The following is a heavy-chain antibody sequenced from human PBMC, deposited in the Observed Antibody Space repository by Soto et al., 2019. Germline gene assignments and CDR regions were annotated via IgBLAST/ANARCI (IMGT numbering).Heavy chain of an antibody. J-gene: IGHJ4*02. CDR1: GFXFSDHY. D-gene: IGHD3-10*01. V-gene: IGHV3-72*01. CDR2: AIDKGNSHTT. Sequence: GXLRLCCASSGFXFSDHYVDWVRHTPGKGLELVGRAIDKGNSHTTEYDASVKGRFTISRDDSKNSLYLQMNSLKTEDPAVYYCVRDSNGSGRSLFDFWGQGTLGTVS. CDR3: VRDSNGSGRSLFDF.